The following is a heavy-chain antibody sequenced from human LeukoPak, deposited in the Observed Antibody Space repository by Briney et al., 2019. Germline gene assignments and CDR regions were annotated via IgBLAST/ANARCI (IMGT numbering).Heavy chain of an antibody. J-gene: IGHJ3*02. CDR1: GGSISSSSYY. D-gene: IGHD3-3*01. V-gene: IGHV4-61*02. CDR3: ARDAITIFDAFDI. CDR2: IYTSGST. Sequence: PSETLSLTCTVSGGSISSSSYYWGWIRQPAGKGLEWIGRIYTSGSTNYNPSLKSRVTISVDTSKNQFSLKLSSVTAADTAVYYCARDAITIFDAFDIWGQGTMVTVSS.